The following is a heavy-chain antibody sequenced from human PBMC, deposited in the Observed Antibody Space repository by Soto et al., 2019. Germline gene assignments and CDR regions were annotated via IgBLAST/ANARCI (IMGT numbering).Heavy chain of an antibody. CDR3: TTNYYDSSGYFFY. V-gene: IGHV3-15*01. J-gene: IGHJ4*02. D-gene: IGHD3-22*01. Sequence: GSLRLSCAASGFTFSNAWMSWVRQAPGKGLEWVGRIKSKTDGGTTDYAAPVKGRFTISRDDSKNTLYLQMNSLKTEDTAVYYCTTNYYDSSGYFFYWGQGTPVTVSS. CDR2: IKSKTDGGTT. CDR1: GFTFSNAW.